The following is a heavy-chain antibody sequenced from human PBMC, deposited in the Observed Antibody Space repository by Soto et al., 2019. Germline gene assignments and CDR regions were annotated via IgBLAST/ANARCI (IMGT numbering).Heavy chain of an antibody. CDR2: IKESGLA. CDR3: ARAKSSGPLYYFDT. Sequence: PSETLCLTCGAYKGSFSNSFWNWVRQPPGKGLEWIREIKESGLATYNPSPKRRVTMSLDTSNNQSSLKVTSVTAADTAVYYFARAKSSGPLYYFDTGGQGTLASVAA. V-gene: IGHV4-34*01. D-gene: IGHD6-19*01. J-gene: IGHJ4*02. CDR1: KGSFSNSF.